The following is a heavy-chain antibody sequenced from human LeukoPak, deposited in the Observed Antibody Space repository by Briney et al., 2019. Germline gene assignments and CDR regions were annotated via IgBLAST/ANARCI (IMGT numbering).Heavy chain of an antibody. CDR3: ARDSVEKNSGWSL. J-gene: IGHJ4*02. CDR2: IKQDGREK. V-gene: IGHV3-7*01. Sequence: PGGSLRLSCAASGFTFSTYWMSWVRQTPGKGLEWVANIKQDGREKYYVDSVKGRFTISRDNAKNSLYLQMNSLRAEDTALYYCARDSVEKNSGWSLWGQGTLVTVSS. CDR1: GFTFSTYW. D-gene: IGHD6-19*01.